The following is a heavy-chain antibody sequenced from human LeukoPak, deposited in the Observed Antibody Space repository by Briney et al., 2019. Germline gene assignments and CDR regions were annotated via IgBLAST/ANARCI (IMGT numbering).Heavy chain of an antibody. D-gene: IGHD3-10*01. CDR1: GYTFTGYY. J-gene: IGHJ6*02. Sequence: GASVKVSCKASGYTFTGYYMHWVRQAPGQRLEWMGWINPNSGGTNYAQKFQGWVTMTRDTSISTAYMELSRLRSDDTAVYYCAREPLLDYYGSGSYGKYGMDVWGQGTTVTVSS. CDR3: AREPLLDYYGSGSYGKYGMDV. CDR2: INPNSGGT. V-gene: IGHV1-2*04.